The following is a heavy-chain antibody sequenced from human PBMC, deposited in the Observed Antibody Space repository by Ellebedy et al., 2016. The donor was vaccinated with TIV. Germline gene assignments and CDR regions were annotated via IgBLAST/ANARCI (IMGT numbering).Heavy chain of an antibody. J-gene: IGHJ4*02. Sequence: PGGSLRLSCVGSGFIFSDHYMAWVRQAPGKGLEWVGRAANKANSYRTDYAASVKGRFSILRDDSENPLCLQMNSLKTEDTAVYYCVRRNCGRGHCYPDYWGQGTLVTVSS. CDR2: AANKANSYRT. D-gene: IGHD2-15*01. CDR1: GFIFSDHY. V-gene: IGHV3-72*01. CDR3: VRRNCGRGHCYPDY.